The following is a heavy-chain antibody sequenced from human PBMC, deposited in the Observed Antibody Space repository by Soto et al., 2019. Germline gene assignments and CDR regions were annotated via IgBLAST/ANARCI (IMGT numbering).Heavy chain of an antibody. CDR1: GFTFSGSA. V-gene: IGHV3-73*01. D-gene: IGHD5-12*01. CDR3: TSHLDSGYDRVDAFDI. J-gene: IGHJ3*02. CDR2: IRSKANSYAT. Sequence: GGSLRLSCAASGFTFSGSAMHWVRQSSGKGLEWVGRIRSKANSYATAYAASVKGRFTISRDDSKNTAYLQMNSLKTEDTAVYYCTSHLDSGYDRVDAFDIWGQGTMVTVS.